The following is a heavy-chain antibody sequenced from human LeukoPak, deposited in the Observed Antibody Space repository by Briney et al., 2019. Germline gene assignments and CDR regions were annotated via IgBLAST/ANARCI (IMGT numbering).Heavy chain of an antibody. Sequence: GGSLRLSCAVSGFIFSSSAMSWVRQAPGKGLEWVSSISSSSSNIYYADSVKGRFTISRDNAKNSLYLQMNSLRAEDTAVYYCARGPYNWNYINFDYWGQGTLVTVSS. J-gene: IGHJ4*02. D-gene: IGHD1-7*01. V-gene: IGHV3-21*01. CDR3: ARGPYNWNYINFDY. CDR1: GFIFSSSA. CDR2: ISSSSSNI.